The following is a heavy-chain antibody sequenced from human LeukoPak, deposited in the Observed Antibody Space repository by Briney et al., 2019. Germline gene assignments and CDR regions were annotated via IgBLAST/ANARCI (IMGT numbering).Heavy chain of an antibody. CDR2: IGAGVTGK. V-gene: IGHV3-23*01. J-gene: IGHJ4*02. CDR1: GFSFPNDA. Sequence: GGSLTLSCTGSGFSFPNDAMAWVRQAPGKGLEWVSGIGAGVTGKYYADSVRGRFTIFRDNSKKTVFLHMNSLRAEDTALYYCAKSYDSGGYPLGDSWGQGTLVTVSS. D-gene: IGHD3-22*01. CDR3: AKSYDSGGYPLGDS.